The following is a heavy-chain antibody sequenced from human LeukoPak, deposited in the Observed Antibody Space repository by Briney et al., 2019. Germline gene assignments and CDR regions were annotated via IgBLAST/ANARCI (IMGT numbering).Heavy chain of an antibody. Sequence: GGSLRLSCAASGFTFDDYAMHWVRQAPGKGLEWVSLISGDGGSTYYADSVKGRFTISRDNSKNSLYLQMNSLRTEATALYYCAKGDDSGYAISGWVDYWGQGTLVTVSS. CDR3: AKGDDSGYAISGWVDY. J-gene: IGHJ4*02. V-gene: IGHV3-43*02. CDR2: ISGDGGST. CDR1: GFTFDDYA. D-gene: IGHD5-12*01.